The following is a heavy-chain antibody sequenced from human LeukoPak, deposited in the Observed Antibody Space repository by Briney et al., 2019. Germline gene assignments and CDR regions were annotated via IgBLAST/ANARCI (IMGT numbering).Heavy chain of an antibody. V-gene: IGHV4-34*01. D-gene: IGHD6-13*01. J-gene: IGHJ5*02. CDR3: ATKQKLYWFDP. Sequence: SETLSVTCAVYGGSFSGYYWSWIRQPPGKGLEWIGEINHSGSTNYNPSLKSRVTISVDTSKNQFSLKLSSVTAADTAVYYCATKQKLYWFDPWGQGTLVTVSS. CDR2: INHSGST. CDR1: GGSFSGYY.